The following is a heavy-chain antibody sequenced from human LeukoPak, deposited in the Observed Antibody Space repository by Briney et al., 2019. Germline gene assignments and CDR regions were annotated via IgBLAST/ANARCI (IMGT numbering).Heavy chain of an antibody. J-gene: IGHJ6*02. V-gene: IGHV3-30*18. CDR3: AKDTQPQAFSYYYYGMDV. Sequence: GGSLRLSCAASGFTFSSYGMHWVRQAPGKGLEWVAVISYDGSNKYYADSVKGRFTISRDNSKNTLYLQMNSLRAEDTAVYYCAKDTQPQAFSYYYYGMDVWAKGPRSPSP. CDR2: ISYDGSNK. D-gene: IGHD6-13*01. CDR1: GFTFSSYG.